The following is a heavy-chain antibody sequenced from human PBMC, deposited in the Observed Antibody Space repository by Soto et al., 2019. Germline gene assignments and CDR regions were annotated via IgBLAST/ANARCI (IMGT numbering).Heavy chain of an antibody. Sequence: ASVKVSCKASGYTFTSYGISWVRQAPGQGLEWMGWISAYNGNTNYAQKLQGRVTMTTDTSTSTAYMELRSLRSDDTAVYYCARDQAPYYDFWSGYYLDAFAIWGQGTIVTVSS. CDR1: GYTFTSYG. J-gene: IGHJ3*02. D-gene: IGHD3-3*01. CDR2: ISAYNGNT. V-gene: IGHV1-18*01. CDR3: ARDQAPYYDFWSGYYLDAFAI.